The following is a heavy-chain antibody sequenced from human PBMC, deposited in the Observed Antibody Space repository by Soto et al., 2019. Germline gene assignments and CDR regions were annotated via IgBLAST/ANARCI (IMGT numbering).Heavy chain of an antibody. CDR3: ARLDIRYDSSGYYYERVYYGMDV. V-gene: IGHV3-13*01. J-gene: IGHJ6*02. D-gene: IGHD3-22*01. Sequence: GGSLRLSCAASGFTFSSYDMHWVRQATGKGLEWVSAIGTAGDTYYPGSVKGRFTISRENAKNSLYLQMNSLRAEDTAVYYCARLDIRYDSSGYYYERVYYGMDVWGQGTTVTVPS. CDR1: GFTFSSYD. CDR2: IGTAGDT.